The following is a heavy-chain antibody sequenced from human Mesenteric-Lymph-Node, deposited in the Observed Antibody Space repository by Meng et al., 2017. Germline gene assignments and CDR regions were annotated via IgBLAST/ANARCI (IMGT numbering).Heavy chain of an antibody. CDR3: AKESSLAAELDY. CDR1: GFTFSSYG. J-gene: IGHJ4*02. D-gene: IGHD6-13*01. Sequence: QVQLVESGGGVVQPGRSLRLFCAASGFTFSSYGMHWVRQAPGKGLGWVAVISYDGSNKYYADSVKGRFTISRDNSKNTLYLQMNSLRAEDTAVYYCAKESSLAAELDYWGQRTLVTVSS. CDR2: ISYDGSNK. V-gene: IGHV3-30*18.